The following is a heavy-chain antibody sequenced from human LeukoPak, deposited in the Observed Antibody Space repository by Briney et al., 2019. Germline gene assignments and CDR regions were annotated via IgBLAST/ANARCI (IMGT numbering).Heavy chain of an antibody. J-gene: IGHJ4*02. CDR1: GFTVSSNY. V-gene: IGHV3-53*01. CDR3: ARLREIPVFGVVTKSTSYFDY. Sequence: GGSLRLSCAASGFTVSSNYMSWVRQAPGKGLEWVSVIYSGGSTYYADSVKGRFTISRDNAKNSLYLQMNSLRAEDTAVYYCARLREIPVFGVVTKSTSYFDYWGQGTLTVSS. D-gene: IGHD3-3*01. CDR2: IYSGGST.